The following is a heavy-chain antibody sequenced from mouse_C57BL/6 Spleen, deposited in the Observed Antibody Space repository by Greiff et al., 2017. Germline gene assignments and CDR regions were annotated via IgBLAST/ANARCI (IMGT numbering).Heavy chain of an antibody. J-gene: IGHJ2*01. CDR3: ARHRDGYYLDY. CDR2: ISNLAYSI. CDR1: GFTFSDYG. V-gene: IGHV5-15*04. D-gene: IGHD2-3*01. Sequence: EVKLVESGGGLVQPGGSLKLSCAASGFTFSDYGMAWVRQAPRKGPEWVAFISNLAYSIYYADTVTGRFTISRENAKNTLYLEMSSLRSEDTAMYYCARHRDGYYLDYWGQGTTLTVSS.